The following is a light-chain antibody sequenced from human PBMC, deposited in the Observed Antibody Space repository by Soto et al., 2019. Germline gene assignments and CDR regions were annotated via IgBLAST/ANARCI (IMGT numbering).Light chain of an antibody. CDR1: SSDVGGYNY. CDR3: SSYAGSKNFIL. J-gene: IGLJ2*01. V-gene: IGLV2-14*01. Sequence: QSVLTQPASVSGSPGQSITISCTGTSSDVGGYNYVSWYQQHPGKAPKLMIYEVSNRPSGVSNRFSGSKSGNTASLTISGLQAEDEADYSCSSYAGSKNFILFGGGTQLTVL. CDR2: EVS.